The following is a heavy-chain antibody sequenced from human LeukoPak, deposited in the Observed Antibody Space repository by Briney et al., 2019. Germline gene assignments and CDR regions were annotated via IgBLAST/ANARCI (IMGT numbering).Heavy chain of an antibody. CDR2: ISYDGSNK. V-gene: IGHV3-30*18. CDR3: AKDGFGEPPVGHFDY. J-gene: IGHJ4*02. CDR1: GFTFSSYG. Sequence: PGRSLRLSCAASGFTFSSYGMHWVRQAPGKGLEWVAVISYDGSNKYYADSVKGRFTISRDNSKNTLYLQMNSLRAEDTAVYYCAKDGFGEPPVGHFDYWGQGTLVTVSS. D-gene: IGHD3-10*01.